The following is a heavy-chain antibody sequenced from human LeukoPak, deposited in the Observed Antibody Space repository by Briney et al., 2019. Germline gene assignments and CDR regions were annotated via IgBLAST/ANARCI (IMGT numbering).Heavy chain of an antibody. CDR1: GGSIRNNTYY. CDR2: ICYGATGHYAPS. J-gene: IGHJ6*02. CDR3: ARRSHCMGGSCPPV. V-gene: IGHV4-39*01. D-gene: IGHD2-15*01. Sequence: SETLSLTCTVSGGSIRNNTYYWAWIRQPPGKGLEWIASICYGATGHYAPSYYNPSLKSRVTISSDTSKNQFSLKLYSVTATDTAVYYCARRSHCMGGSCPPVWGQGTTVTVSS.